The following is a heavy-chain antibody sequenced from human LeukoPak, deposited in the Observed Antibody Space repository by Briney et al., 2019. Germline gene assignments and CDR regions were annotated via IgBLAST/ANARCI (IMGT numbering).Heavy chain of an antibody. CDR1: GGSISSSNW. D-gene: IGHD4-11*01. CDR2: IYHSGST. J-gene: IGHJ6*03. CDR3: ARSRLLGVTTRGVNYYYYYMDV. Sequence: PSETLSPTCSVSGGSISSSNWWSWVRQPPGKGLEWIGEIYHSGSTNYNPSLKSRVTISVDKSKNQFSLKLSSVTAADTAVYYCARSRLLGVTTRGVNYYYYYMDVWGKGTTVTVSS. V-gene: IGHV4-4*02.